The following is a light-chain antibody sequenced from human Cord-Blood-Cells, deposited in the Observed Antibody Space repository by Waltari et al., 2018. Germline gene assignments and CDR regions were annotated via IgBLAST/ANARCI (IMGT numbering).Light chain of an antibody. CDR1: QSVSSY. CDR3: QQRSNWPRT. J-gene: IGKJ1*01. V-gene: IGKV3-11*01. CDR2: DAS. Sequence: EIVLTQSPATLSLSLGERATLSCRASQSVSSYLAWYQQKPGQAPRLLIYDASNRATGIPARFSGSGSGTDFTLTISGLEPEDFAVYYCQQRSNWPRTFGQGTKVEIK.